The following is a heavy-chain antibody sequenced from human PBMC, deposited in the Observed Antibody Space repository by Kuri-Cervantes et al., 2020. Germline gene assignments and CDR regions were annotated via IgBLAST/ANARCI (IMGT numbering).Heavy chain of an antibody. CDR2: IKQDGSEK. J-gene: IGHJ4*02. CDR3: ARGVVHFDY. D-gene: IGHD3-10*01. Sequence: GGSLRLSCAASGFTFSSYWITWVRQAPGKGLEWVANIKQDGSEKYYVDSVKGRFTVSRDNAKNSLYLQMDSLRAEDTALYYCARGVVHFDYWGQGTLVTSPQ. CDR1: GFTFSSYW. V-gene: IGHV3-7*04.